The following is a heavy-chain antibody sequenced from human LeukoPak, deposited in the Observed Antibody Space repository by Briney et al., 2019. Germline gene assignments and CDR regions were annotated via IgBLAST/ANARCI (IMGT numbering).Heavy chain of an antibody. J-gene: IGHJ6*03. D-gene: IGHD4-23*01. V-gene: IGHV3-21*01. CDR1: GFTVSSNY. CDR2: ISSSSSYI. Sequence: GGSLRLSCAASGFTVSSNYMNWVRQAPGKGLEWVSSISSSSSYIYYADSVKGRFTISRDNAKNSLYLQMNSLRAEDTAVYYCAREGKPYYYYYMDVWGKGTTVTVSS. CDR3: AREGKPYYYYYMDV.